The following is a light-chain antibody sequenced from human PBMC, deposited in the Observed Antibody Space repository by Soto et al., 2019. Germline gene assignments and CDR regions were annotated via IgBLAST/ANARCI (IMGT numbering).Light chain of an antibody. CDR2: SNN. V-gene: IGLV1-44*01. CDR3: ASWDDSLNGWV. CDR1: DSNIGGNA. J-gene: IGLJ3*02. Sequence: HSVMTQSPSASGTPGQRVAISCSGADSNIGGNAVNWYHQRPGTAPKLLIHSNNQRPSGVPDRFSGSKSGTSASLVISGLQSGDEADYYCASWDDSLNGWVFGGGTKLTVL.